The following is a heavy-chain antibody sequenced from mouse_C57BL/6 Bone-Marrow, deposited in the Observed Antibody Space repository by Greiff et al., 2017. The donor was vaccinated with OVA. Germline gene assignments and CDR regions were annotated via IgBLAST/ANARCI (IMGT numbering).Heavy chain of an antibody. CDR3: ARFYYGWNFDV. D-gene: IGHD1-1*01. CDR1: GYTFTSYW. V-gene: IGHV1-52*01. Sequence: QVQLQQPGAELVRPGSSVKLSCKASGYTFTSYWMHWVKQRPIQGLEWIGNIDPSDSETHYNQKFKDKATLTVDKSSSTAYMQLSSLTSEDSAVYYCARFYYGWNFDVWGTGTTVTVSS. CDR2: IDPSDSET. J-gene: IGHJ1*03.